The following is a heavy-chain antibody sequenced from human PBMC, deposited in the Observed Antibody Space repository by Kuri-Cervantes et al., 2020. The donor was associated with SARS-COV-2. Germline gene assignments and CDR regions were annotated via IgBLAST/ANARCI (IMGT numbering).Heavy chain of an antibody. V-gene: IGHV3-20*04. CDR3: AKALPDYDYVWGSYRQGGFDY. CDR2: INWSGGST. D-gene: IGHD3-16*02. J-gene: IGHJ4*02. CDR1: GVTFDDYG. Sequence: GGSLRLSCAASGVTFDDYGMSWVRQAPGKGLEWVSGINWSGGSTGYADSVKGRFTISRDNSKNTLYLQMNSLRAEDTAVYYCAKALPDYDYVWGSYRQGGFDYWGQGTLVTVSS.